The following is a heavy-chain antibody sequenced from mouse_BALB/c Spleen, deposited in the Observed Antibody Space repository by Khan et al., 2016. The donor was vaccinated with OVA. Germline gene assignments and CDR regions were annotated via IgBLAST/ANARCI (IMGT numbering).Heavy chain of an antibody. D-gene: IGHD2-4*01. CDR3: ATMITPWFAY. Sequence: EVQLQESGPGLVKPSQSLSLTCTVTGYSITSDYAWNWIRQFPGNKLEWMGYISYSGSTSYNPSLKSRISITRDTSKNQFVLQLNSGTTEDTATYYCATMITPWFAYWGQGTLVTVSA. V-gene: IGHV3-2*02. CDR1: GYSITSDYA. CDR2: ISYSGST. J-gene: IGHJ3*01.